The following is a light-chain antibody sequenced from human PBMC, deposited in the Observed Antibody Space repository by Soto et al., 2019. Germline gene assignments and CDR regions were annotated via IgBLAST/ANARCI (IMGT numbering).Light chain of an antibody. CDR3: SSFADNNNWV. Sequence: QSALTQPPSASGSPGQSVTISCTGTSSDVGGYNHVSWYQHHPGKAPKLMIYEVSNRPSGVPDRFSGSKSGNTASLTVSGLQADDEADYYCSSFADNNNWVFGTGTKLTVL. CDR2: EVS. CDR1: SSDVGGYNH. V-gene: IGLV2-8*01. J-gene: IGLJ1*01.